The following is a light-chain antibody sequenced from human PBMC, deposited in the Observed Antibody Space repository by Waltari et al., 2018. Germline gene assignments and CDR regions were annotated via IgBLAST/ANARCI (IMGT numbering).Light chain of an antibody. CDR1: QSVFYSSNNKNY. CDR3: QQYYSTPPLT. J-gene: IGKJ4*01. V-gene: IGKV4-1*01. CDR2: WAS. Sequence: DIVMTQSPDSLAVSLGEWATITCKSSQSVFYSSNNKNYLAWYQQKPGQPPRLLIYWASTRESGVPDRFSGSGSETDFTLTISSLQAEDVAVYYCQQYYSTPPLTFGGGTKVEIK.